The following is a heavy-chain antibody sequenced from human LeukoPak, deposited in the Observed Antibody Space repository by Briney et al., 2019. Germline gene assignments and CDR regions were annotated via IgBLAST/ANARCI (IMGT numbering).Heavy chain of an antibody. CDR1: GFTFSSYA. Sequence: GRSLRLSCAASGFTFSSYAMSWVRQAPGKGLEWVSAISGSGGSTYYADSVKGRFTISRDNSKNTLYLQMNSLRAEDTAVYYCARQISYYYYMDVWGKGTTVTVSS. CDR3: ARQISYYYYMDV. CDR2: ISGSGGST. V-gene: IGHV3-23*01. J-gene: IGHJ6*03.